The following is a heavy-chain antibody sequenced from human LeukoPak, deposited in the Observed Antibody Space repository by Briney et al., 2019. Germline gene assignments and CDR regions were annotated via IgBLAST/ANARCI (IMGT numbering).Heavy chain of an antibody. CDR3: ARVPYYSDSRDY. CDR1: GGSISSGDYY. V-gene: IGHV4-30-4*01. Sequence: SETLSLTCTVSGGSISSGDYYWSWIRQPPGKGLEWIGYIYYSGSTYYNPSLKSRVTISVDTSKNQFSLKLSSVTAADTAVYYCARVPYYSDSRDYWGQGTLVTVSS. D-gene: IGHD3-22*01. CDR2: IYYSGST. J-gene: IGHJ4*02.